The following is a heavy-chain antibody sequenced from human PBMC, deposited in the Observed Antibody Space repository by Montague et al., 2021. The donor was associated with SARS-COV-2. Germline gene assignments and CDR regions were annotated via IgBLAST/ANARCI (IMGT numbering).Heavy chain of an antibody. CDR2: TYYRSKWYN. CDR1: GGSVSSNIAT. Sequence: CAISGGSVSSNIATWNWIRQSPSRGLEWLGRTYYRSKWYNDYAEALKSRITIDPDTSKHQFSLHLNSVTPEDTAVYYCARIPVGSKYYFDFWGQGTLVTVSS. CDR3: ARIPVGSKYYFDF. J-gene: IGHJ4*02. V-gene: IGHV6-1*01. D-gene: IGHD2-2*01.